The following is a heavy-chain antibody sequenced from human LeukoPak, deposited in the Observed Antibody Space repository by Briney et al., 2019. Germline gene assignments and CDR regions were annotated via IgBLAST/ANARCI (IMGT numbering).Heavy chain of an antibody. Sequence: PGGSLRLSCAASGFTFSDYYMSWIRQAPGKGLEWVSFISSSGSTIYYADSVKGRFTISRDNAKNSLYLQMNSLRAEDTAVYYCARERYFDWLRYFDYWGQGTLVTVSS. V-gene: IGHV3-11*01. CDR3: ARERYFDWLRYFDY. CDR2: ISSSGSTI. CDR1: GFTFSDYY. J-gene: IGHJ4*02. D-gene: IGHD3-9*01.